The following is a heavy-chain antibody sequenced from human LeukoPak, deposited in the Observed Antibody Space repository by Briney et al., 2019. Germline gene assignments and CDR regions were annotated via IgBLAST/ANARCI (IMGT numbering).Heavy chain of an antibody. V-gene: IGHV1-2*02. Sequence: VASVKVSCKASGYTFTGYYMHWVRQAPGQGLEWMGWINPNSGGTNYAQKFQGRVTMTRDTSISTAYMELSRLRSDDTAVYYCAGDGIYDFWSGYNWFDPWGQGTLVTVSS. CDR1: GYTFTGYY. J-gene: IGHJ5*02. CDR3: AGDGIYDFWSGYNWFDP. D-gene: IGHD3-3*01. CDR2: INPNSGGT.